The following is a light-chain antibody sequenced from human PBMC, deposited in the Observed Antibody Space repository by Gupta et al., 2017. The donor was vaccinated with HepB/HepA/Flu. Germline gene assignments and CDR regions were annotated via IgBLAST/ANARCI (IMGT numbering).Light chain of an antibody. CDR3: QQSYSNPPT. V-gene: IGKV1-39*01. CDR1: QTMNNF. Sequence: SQLSQSPSSLSVSVGDSVTITCRASQTMNNFLHWYQQKPGEAPKLLIYAASSLQSGVPSRFRGSGSGTDFTLTINSLQPEDFATYYCQQSYSNPPTFGGGTKVEIK. J-gene: IGKJ4*01. CDR2: AAS.